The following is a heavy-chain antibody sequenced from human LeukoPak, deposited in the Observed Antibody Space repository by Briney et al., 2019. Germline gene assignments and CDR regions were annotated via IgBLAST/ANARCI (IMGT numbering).Heavy chain of an antibody. Sequence: GGSLRLSSAASGFTFSIDDMRWGRAGTGKGRGWGSAIGTAGDTYYPGSVNGRFTISRENAKNSLYLQMSSLRAGDTAVYYCARVRKYSGYYSWYFDLWGRGTLVTVSS. V-gene: IGHV3-13*01. CDR3: ARVRKYSGYYSWYFDL. CDR1: GFTFSIDD. J-gene: IGHJ2*01. CDR2: IGTAGDT. D-gene: IGHD5-12*01.